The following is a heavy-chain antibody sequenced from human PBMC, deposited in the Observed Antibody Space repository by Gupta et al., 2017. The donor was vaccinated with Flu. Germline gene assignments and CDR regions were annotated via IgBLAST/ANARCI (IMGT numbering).Heavy chain of an antibody. J-gene: IGHJ2*01. Sequence: EVQLVESGGGFVRPGGSLRLSCAASGFPFSSYELNWVRQAPGKGLEWVSYISSSGSNIYYADSVKGRVTISRDNAKNSLYLKMKSLRAEETAGYYCARDQTGYCSGGSCYGNFDLGGRGTLVTVYS. CDR3: ARDQTGYCSGGSCYGNFDL. CDR2: ISSSGSNI. CDR1: GFPFSSYE. D-gene: IGHD2-15*01. V-gene: IGHV3-48*03.